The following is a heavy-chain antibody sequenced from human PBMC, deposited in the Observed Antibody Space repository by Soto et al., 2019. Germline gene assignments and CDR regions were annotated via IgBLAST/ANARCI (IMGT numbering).Heavy chain of an antibody. CDR2: ISGSGGST. V-gene: IGHV3-23*01. CDR3: ANDIITMIVVVPTSFDY. J-gene: IGHJ4*02. Sequence: PGGSLRLSCAASGFTFSSYAMSWVRQAPGKGLEWVSYISGSGGSTYYADSVKGRFTISRDNSKNTLYLQMNSLRAEDTAVYYCANDIITMIVVVPTSFDYWGQGTLVTVSS. CDR1: GFTFSSYA. D-gene: IGHD3-22*01.